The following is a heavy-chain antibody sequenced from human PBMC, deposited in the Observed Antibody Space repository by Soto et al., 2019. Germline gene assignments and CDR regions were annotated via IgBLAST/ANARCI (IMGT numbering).Heavy chain of an antibody. CDR2: IIPILGIA. CDR1: GGTFSSYT. V-gene: IGHV1-69*02. J-gene: IGHJ4*02. D-gene: IGHD2-8*01. CDR3: ARFYCTNGVCGPNAGLDSINDY. Sequence: SVKVSCKASGGTFSSYTISWVRQAPGQRLEWMGRIIPILGIANYAQKFQGRVTITADKSASTAYMELSSLRSEDTAVCYCARFYCTNGVCGPNAGLDSINDYWGQGTLVTVSS.